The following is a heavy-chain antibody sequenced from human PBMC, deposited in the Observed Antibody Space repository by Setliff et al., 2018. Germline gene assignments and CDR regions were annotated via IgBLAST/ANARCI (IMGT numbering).Heavy chain of an antibody. CDR3: AGDRGGGLYDY. D-gene: IGHD3-16*01. Sequence: GGSLRLSCAASGFSLSIFWMSWVRQAPGKGLEWVASIKQDGSDKYYVDSVKGRFTISRDNAKNSLFLQMNSLRAEDTAMYFCAGDRGGGLYDYWGQGTLVTVSS. V-gene: IGHV3-7*01. J-gene: IGHJ4*02. CDR1: GFSLSIFW. CDR2: IKQDGSDK.